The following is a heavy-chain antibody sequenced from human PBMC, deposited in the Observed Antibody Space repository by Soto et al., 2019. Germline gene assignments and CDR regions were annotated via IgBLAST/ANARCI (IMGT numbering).Heavy chain of an antibody. CDR1: GGSISSGGYY. CDR2: IYYSGST. Sequence: PSETLSLTCTLTGGSISSGGYYWSWIRQHPGKGLEWIGYIYYSGSTYYNPSLKSRVTISVDTSKNQFSLKLSSVTAADTAVYYCARAPNDYGDYIPSFYYYYGMDVWGQGTTVTVPS. V-gene: IGHV4-31*03. CDR3: ARAPNDYGDYIPSFYYYYGMDV. D-gene: IGHD4-17*01. J-gene: IGHJ6*02.